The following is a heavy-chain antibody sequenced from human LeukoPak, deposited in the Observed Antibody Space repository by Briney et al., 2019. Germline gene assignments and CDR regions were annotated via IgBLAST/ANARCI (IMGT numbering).Heavy chain of an antibody. CDR1: GGTFSSYA. CDR3: ARDPLPTYYYETWFDP. J-gene: IGHJ5*02. CDR2: IIPIFGTA. V-gene: IGHV1-69*13. D-gene: IGHD3-22*01. Sequence: SVKVSCKASGGTFSSYAISWVRQAPGQGLEWMGGIIPIFGTANYAQKFQGRVTITADESTSTAYMELSSLRSENTAVYYCARDPLPTYYYETWFDPWGQGTLVTVSS.